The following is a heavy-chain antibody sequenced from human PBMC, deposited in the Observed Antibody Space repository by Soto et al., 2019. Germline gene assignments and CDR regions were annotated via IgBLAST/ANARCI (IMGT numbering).Heavy chain of an antibody. J-gene: IGHJ6*02. CDR1: GFSFSSYT. CDR2: ISGRGTTT. CDR3: ARLGYCSSVTCKYYFYYYGMDV. V-gene: IGHV3-48*02. Sequence: EVRLVESGGGFVQPGGSLRLSCEASGFSFSSYTMNWVRQAPGKGLEWVSFISGRGTTTYYADSVKGRFTVFRDNAKNSLYLEVTSLRDEDTAVYYCARLGYCSSVTCKYYFYYYGMDVWGQGTTVTVSS. D-gene: IGHD2-2*01.